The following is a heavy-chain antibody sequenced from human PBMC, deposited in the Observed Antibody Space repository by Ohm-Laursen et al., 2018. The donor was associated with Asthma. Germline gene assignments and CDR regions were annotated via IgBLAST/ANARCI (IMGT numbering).Heavy chain of an antibody. CDR2: ISSSSSYT. CDR1: GFTFSDYY. D-gene: IGHD3-9*01. J-gene: IGHJ6*02. V-gene: IGHV3-11*03. Sequence: SLRLSCTASGFTFSDYYTSWIRQAPGKGLEWVSYISSSSSYTNYADSVKGRFTISRDNAKNSLYLQMNSLRAEDTAVYYCAKNTHYDILTGYYGYYYGMDVWGQGTTVTVSS. CDR3: AKNTHYDILTGYYGYYYGMDV.